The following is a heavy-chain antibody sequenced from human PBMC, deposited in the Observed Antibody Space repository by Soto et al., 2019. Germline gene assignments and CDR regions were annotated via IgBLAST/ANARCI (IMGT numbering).Heavy chain of an antibody. CDR3: ARVAVAARPRWYNWFDP. J-gene: IGHJ5*02. V-gene: IGHV1-8*01. CDR1: GYTFTDYD. CDR2: MNPNSGET. Sequence: QEQLVQSGAEVQKPGASVKVSCKTSGYTFTDYDINWVRQATGQGLEWIGWMNPNSGETGYAQKFQGRVTMTRSAYLSTAYLELSSLRSEATAVYYCARVAVAARPRWYNWFDPWGQGTLVTGSS. D-gene: IGHD2-15*01.